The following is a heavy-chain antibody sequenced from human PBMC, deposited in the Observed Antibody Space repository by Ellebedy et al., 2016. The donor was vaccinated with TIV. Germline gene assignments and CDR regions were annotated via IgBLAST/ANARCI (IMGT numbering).Heavy chain of an antibody. CDR2: IRYDGSNK. CDR1: GFTFSSYG. V-gene: IGHV3-30*02. Sequence: PGGSLRLSCAASGFTFSSYGMHWVRQAPGKGLEWVAFIRYDGSNKYYADSVKGRFTISRDNSKNTLYLQMNSLRAEDTAVYYCARDPSLYFDYWGQGTLVTVSS. J-gene: IGHJ4*02. CDR3: ARDPSLYFDY. D-gene: IGHD6-6*01.